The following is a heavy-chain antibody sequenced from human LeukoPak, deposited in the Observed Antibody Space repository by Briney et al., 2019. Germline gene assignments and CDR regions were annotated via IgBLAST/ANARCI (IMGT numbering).Heavy chain of an antibody. Sequence: KPSETLSLTCAVYGGSFSGYYWSWIRQPPGKGLEWIGEIDHSGSTNYNPSLKSRVTISVDTSKNQFSLKLSSVTAADTAVYYCARPKSYYGSGSYFGYWGQGTLVTVSS. V-gene: IGHV4-34*01. CDR3: ARPKSYYGSGSYFGY. CDR1: GGSFSGYY. CDR2: IDHSGST. D-gene: IGHD3-10*01. J-gene: IGHJ4*02.